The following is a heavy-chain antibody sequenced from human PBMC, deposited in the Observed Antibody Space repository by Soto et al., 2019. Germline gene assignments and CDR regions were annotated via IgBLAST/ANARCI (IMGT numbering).Heavy chain of an antibody. CDR3: ARGGGSPYHDHEFDY. CDR2: IYYRGTT. J-gene: IGHJ4*02. V-gene: IGHV4-59*11. CDR1: GVSTSNHY. Sequence: SETLYLTCSVSGVSTSNHYSTWIRKPPGQGPEWIGCIYYRGTTNYNASFNSRVTISVDTSKNQFSLKLTSATTADTAVYYCARGGGSPYHDHEFDYWGQGILVTVSS. D-gene: IGHD2-2*01.